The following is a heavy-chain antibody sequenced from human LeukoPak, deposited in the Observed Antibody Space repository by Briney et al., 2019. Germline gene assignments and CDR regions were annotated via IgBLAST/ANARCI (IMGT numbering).Heavy chain of an antibody. J-gene: IGHJ4*02. CDR3: ARDGIRFGEPTLDY. CDR1: GFTFSSYA. V-gene: IGHV3-30*04. D-gene: IGHD3-10*01. CDR2: ISYDGSNK. Sequence: PGRSLRLSCAASGFTFSSYAMHWVRQAPGKGLEWVAVISYDGSNKYYADSVKGRFTISRDNSKNTLYLQMNSLRAEDTAVYYCARDGIRFGEPTLDYWGQGTLVTVSS.